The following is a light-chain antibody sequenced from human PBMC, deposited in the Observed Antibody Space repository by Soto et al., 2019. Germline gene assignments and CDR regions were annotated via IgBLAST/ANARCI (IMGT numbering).Light chain of an antibody. CDR1: QSVSIW. Sequence: DIQMTQSPSTLSASEGDRFTISCRASQSVSIWLAWYQQKPGRAPKVLIYKASTLKSGVPSRFSGSGSGTEFTLTISSLQPEDVATYYCQKYNSAPRTFGQGTKVDI. V-gene: IGKV1-5*03. J-gene: IGKJ1*01. CDR2: KAS. CDR3: QKYNSAPRT.